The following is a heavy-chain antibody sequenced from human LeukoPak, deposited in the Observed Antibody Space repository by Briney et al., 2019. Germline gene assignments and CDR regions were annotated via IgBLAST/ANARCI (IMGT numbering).Heavy chain of an antibody. D-gene: IGHD3-10*02. CDR1: GGSFSGYC. CDR3: ARGPPMSY. Sequence: SETLSLTCALYGGSFSGYCWSWIRQPPGKGLEWIGEINHSGSTNYNPSLKSRVTISVDTSKNQFSLKLSSVTAADTAVYYCARGPPMSYWGQGTLVTVS. J-gene: IGHJ4*02. V-gene: IGHV4-34*01. CDR2: INHSGST.